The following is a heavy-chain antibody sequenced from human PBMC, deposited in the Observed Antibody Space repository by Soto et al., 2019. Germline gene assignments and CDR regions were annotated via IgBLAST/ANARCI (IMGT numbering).Heavy chain of an antibody. D-gene: IGHD1-1*01. CDR2: IYGSDDE. CDR3: AHINIHDNSVPRYYDYYAMDV. J-gene: IGHJ6*02. V-gene: IGHV2-5*01. CDR1: GFSLTTGGVG. Sequence: QITLKESGPTLVKPTQTLTLTCTFSGFSLTTGGVGVGWIRQPPGKALEWLALIYGSDDERYSPSLKSRLTITKDTSKNQVVLTVTNMDSVDAATYYCAHINIHDNSVPRYYDYYAMDVWGQGTAVTVSS.